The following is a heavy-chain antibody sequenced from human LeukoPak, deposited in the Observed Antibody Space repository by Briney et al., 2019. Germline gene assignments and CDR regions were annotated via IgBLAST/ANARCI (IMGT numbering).Heavy chain of an antibody. CDR1: GGSISSSSYY. CDR3: ARPWGSGSYEGTYWFDP. Sequence: PSETLSLTCTVSGGSISSSSYYWGWIRQPPGKGLEWIGSIYYSGSTYYNPSLKSRVTISVDTSKNQFSLKLSSVTAADTAVYYCARPWGSGSYEGTYWFDPWGQGTLVTVSS. CDR2: IYYSGST. J-gene: IGHJ5*02. V-gene: IGHV4-39*01. D-gene: IGHD3-10*01.